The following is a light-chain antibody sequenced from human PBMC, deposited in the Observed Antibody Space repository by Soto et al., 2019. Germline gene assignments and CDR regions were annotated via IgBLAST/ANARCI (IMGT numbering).Light chain of an antibody. V-gene: IGKV3-20*01. CDR3: QHYHNTHPSVT. CDR2: GAS. J-gene: IGKJ3*01. CDR1: QTVGASY. Sequence: LTETTGTLACSAGKEGTASCRASQTVGASYVAWYQHKPGQAPRFLMYGASTRATGIPDRFSGSESGTEFTLTISSLEPEDFAVYYCQHYHNTHPSVTFGAGTKVDIK.